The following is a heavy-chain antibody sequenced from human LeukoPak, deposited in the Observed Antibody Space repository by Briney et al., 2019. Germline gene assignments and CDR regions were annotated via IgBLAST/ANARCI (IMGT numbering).Heavy chain of an antibody. CDR2: INLDGSEK. D-gene: IGHD3-16*02. CDR1: GFSFSAYW. CDR3: GGGVKYAFDI. J-gene: IGHJ3*02. Sequence: GGSLRLSCAASGFSFSAYWMSWVRQAPGKGLEWVANINLDGSEKYYVDSVRGRFTISRDNAKNSLYLHMYSLRAEDAAVYWCGGGVKYAFDIWGQGTMVTVSS. V-gene: IGHV3-7*01.